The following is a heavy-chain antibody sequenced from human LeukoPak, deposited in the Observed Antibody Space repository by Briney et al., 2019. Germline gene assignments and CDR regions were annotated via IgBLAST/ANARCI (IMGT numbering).Heavy chain of an antibody. J-gene: IGHJ4*02. D-gene: IGHD6-13*01. Sequence: GGSLRLSCAASGFTFSSYWMSWVRQAPGKGLEWVANINEDGSERYYVDSVQGRFTISRDNAKNSLYLQLNSLRAEDTAMYYRARAGGPGTVDHWGQGTLVTVSS. CDR2: INEDGSER. CDR1: GFTFSSYW. V-gene: IGHV3-7*01. CDR3: ARAGGPGTVDH.